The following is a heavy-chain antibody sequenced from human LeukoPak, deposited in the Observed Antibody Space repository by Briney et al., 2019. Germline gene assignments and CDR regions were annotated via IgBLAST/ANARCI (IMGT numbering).Heavy chain of an antibody. D-gene: IGHD4-23*01. CDR1: GGSISSYY. Sequence: SETLSLTCTVSGGSISSYYWSWVRQPPGKGLEWIGYIYYSGSTNYNPSLKSRVTISVDTSKNQFSLKLSSVTAADTAVYYCARAGTVVTPWDNPDAFDIWGQGTMVTVSS. CDR3: ARAGTVVTPWDNPDAFDI. V-gene: IGHV4-59*01. CDR2: IYYSGST. J-gene: IGHJ3*02.